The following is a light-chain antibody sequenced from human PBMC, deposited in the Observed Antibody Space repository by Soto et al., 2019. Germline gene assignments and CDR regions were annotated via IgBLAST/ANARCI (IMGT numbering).Light chain of an antibody. J-gene: IGKJ4*01. Sequence: EFLFTQSPGTLSLSPGERATLSCRASQTVRNNYLAWYQQQPGQAPRLLIYDASSRDTGIPDRFSGGGSGTDFTLTISRLEPEDFAVYYCQQFSSYPLTFGGGTKVDIK. CDR1: QTVRNNY. CDR3: QQFSSYPLT. V-gene: IGKV3-20*01. CDR2: DAS.